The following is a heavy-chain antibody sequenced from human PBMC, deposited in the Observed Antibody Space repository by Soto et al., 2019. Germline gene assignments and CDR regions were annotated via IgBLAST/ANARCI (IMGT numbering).Heavy chain of an antibody. J-gene: IGHJ5*02. CDR3: ARDPPGIAAGGAGA. CDR1: GVTVSNNY. CDR2: IYSGGDT. Sequence: VPLVESGGGLILPGGSLRLSCAASGVTVSNNYMRWVRQAPGKGLEWVSLIYSGGDTHYADSVKGRFTISRDSSKNTVYLQMNSLRAEDTAVYYCARDPPGIAAGGAGAWGQGTLVTVSS. V-gene: IGHV3-53*01. D-gene: IGHD6-13*01.